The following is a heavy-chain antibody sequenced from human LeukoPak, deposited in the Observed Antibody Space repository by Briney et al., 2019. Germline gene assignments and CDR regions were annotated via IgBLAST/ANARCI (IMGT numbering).Heavy chain of an antibody. V-gene: IGHV3-7*01. D-gene: IGHD3-22*01. CDR2: IKQDGSEK. Sequence: PGGSLRLSCAASGFTFSSYWMSWVRQAPGKGLEWVANIKQDGSEKYYVDSVKGRFTISRDNAKNSLYPQMNSLRAEDTAVYYCARRKYYYDSSGYYFDYYHMDVWGKGTTVTVSS. CDR1: GFTFSSYW. J-gene: IGHJ6*03. CDR3: ARRKYYYDSSGYYFDYYHMDV.